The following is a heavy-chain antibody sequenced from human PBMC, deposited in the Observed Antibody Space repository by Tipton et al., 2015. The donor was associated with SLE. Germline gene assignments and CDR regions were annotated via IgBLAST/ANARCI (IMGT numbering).Heavy chain of an antibody. CDR3: AKDRRGIVGASGDY. J-gene: IGHJ4*02. CDR2: IYYSGST. Sequence: TLSLTCTVSGGSISSSSYYWGWIRQPPGKGLEWIGSIYYSGSTYYANSVKGRFTISRDNSKNTLYLQMNSLRAEDTAVYYCAKDRRGIVGASGDYWGQGTLVTVSS. CDR1: GGSISSSSYY. V-gene: IGHV4-39*07. D-gene: IGHD1-26*01.